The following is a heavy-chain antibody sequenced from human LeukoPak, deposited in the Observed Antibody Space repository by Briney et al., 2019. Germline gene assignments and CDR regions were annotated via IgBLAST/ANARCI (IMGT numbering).Heavy chain of an antibody. V-gene: IGHV1-69*13. CDR3: ARLGVRGVNDY. CDR2: IIPIFGTA. D-gene: IGHD3-10*01. Sequence: GASVKVSCKASGGTFSGYAISWVRQAPGQGLEWMGGIIPIFGTANYAQKFQGRVTITADESTSTAYMELSSLRSEDTAVYYCARLGVRGVNDYWGQGTLVTVSS. J-gene: IGHJ4*02. CDR1: GGTFSGYA.